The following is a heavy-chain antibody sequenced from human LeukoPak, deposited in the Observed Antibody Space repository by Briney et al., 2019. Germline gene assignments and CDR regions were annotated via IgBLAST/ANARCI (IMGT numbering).Heavy chain of an antibody. CDR1: GGPFSGYY. J-gene: IGHJ4*02. V-gene: IGHV4-34*01. CDR3: ARGYSYGAFDY. Sequence: PSETLSLTCAVYGGPFSGYYWSWIRQPPGKGLEWIGEINHSGSTNYNPSLKSRVTISVDTSKNQFSLKLSSVTAADTAVYYCARGYSYGAFDYWGQGTLVTVSS. CDR2: INHSGST. D-gene: IGHD5-18*01.